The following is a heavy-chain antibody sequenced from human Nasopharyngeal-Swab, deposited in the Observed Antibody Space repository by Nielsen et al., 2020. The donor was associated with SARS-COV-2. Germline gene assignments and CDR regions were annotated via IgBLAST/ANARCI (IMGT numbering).Heavy chain of an antibody. Sequence: GESLKISCKGSGYSFTSYWIGWVCQMPGKGLEWMGIIYPGDSDTRYSPSFQGQVTISADKSISTAYLQWSSLKASDTAMYYCARLPPPIAVAGTGNAFDIWGQGTMVTVSS. CDR3: ARLPPPIAVAGTGNAFDI. CDR2: IYPGDSDT. V-gene: IGHV5-51*01. D-gene: IGHD6-19*01. CDR1: GYSFTSYW. J-gene: IGHJ3*02.